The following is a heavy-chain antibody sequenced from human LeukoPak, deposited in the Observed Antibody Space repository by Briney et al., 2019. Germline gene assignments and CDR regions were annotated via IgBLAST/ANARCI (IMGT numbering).Heavy chain of an antibody. V-gene: IGHV4-61*02. CDR2: IYTSGST. Sequence: SETLSLTCTVSGGSISSGSYYWSWIRQPARKGLEWIGRIYTSGSTNYNPSLKSRVTISVDTSKNQFSLKLSSVTAADTAVYYCARKGDSGYPRGYYYYMDIWGTGTTVTVSS. CDR1: GGSISSGSYY. J-gene: IGHJ6*03. D-gene: IGHD5-12*01. CDR3: ARKGDSGYPRGYYYYMDI.